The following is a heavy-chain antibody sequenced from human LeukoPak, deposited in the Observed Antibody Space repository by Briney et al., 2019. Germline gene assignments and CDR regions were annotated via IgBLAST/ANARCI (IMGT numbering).Heavy chain of an antibody. CDR1: GYTFTGYY. D-gene: IGHD2-21*02. CDR2: INPNSGGT. V-gene: IGHV1-2*02. CDR3: ARVSVLMVVTDYFDY. Sequence: ASVNVSCKASGYTFTGYYLHWVRQAPGQGPEWMGWINPNSGGTNYGQKFQGRVTMTRDASIRTAYMELSRLRSDDTAVYYCARVSVLMVVTDYFDYWGQGTLVTVSS. J-gene: IGHJ4*02.